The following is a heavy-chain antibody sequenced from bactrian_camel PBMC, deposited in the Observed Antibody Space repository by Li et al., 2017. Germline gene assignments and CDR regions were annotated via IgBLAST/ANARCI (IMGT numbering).Heavy chain of an antibody. CDR2: IYSDGTTP. Sequence: VQLVESGGGLVQHGGSVRLSCAASGFRFTYTWMHWVRQAPGKGLEWVSSIYSDGTTPYYTHSVKGRFTISRNNIKNKVRLQMTDLTPEDSAMYYCAADPTAGWSDDMEVDDFGYWGQGTQVTVS. J-gene: IGHJ6*01. CDR1: GFRFTYTW. V-gene: IGHV3S6*01. CDR3: AADPTAGWSDDMEVDDFGY. D-gene: IGHD3*01.